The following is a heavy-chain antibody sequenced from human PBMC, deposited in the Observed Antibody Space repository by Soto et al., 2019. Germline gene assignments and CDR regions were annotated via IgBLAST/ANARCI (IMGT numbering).Heavy chain of an antibody. V-gene: IGHV4-31*03. CDR3: ARGVLH. J-gene: IGHJ4*01. Sequence: QVQLQESGPGLVQPSQTLSLTCTVSGGSISSGGYYWSWTRQHPRTGLEWIGQISYSGSTYYNTSLKSRVTISVDTSRNQFSLIVNSVTAADTAVYYCARGVLHWGQGTLVTVSS. CDR1: GGSISSGGYY. CDR2: ISYSGST.